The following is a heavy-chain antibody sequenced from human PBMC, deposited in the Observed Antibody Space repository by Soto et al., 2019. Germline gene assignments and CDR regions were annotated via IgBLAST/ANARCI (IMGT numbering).Heavy chain of an antibody. CDR2: IDYSGST. Sequence: QVQLQESGPGLVKPSETLSLTCTVSGGSISSYYWSWIRQPPGKGLEWIGYIDYSGSTNYNPSLKSRVTISVDTSKNQFSLKLSSVTAADTAVYYCARDRSIAARLGPPYNWFDPWGQGTLVTVSS. D-gene: IGHD6-6*01. CDR3: ARDRSIAARLGPPYNWFDP. CDR1: GGSISSYY. V-gene: IGHV4-59*01. J-gene: IGHJ5*02.